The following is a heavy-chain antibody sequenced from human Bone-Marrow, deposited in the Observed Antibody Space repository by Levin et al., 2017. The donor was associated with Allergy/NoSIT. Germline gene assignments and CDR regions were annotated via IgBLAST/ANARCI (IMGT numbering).Heavy chain of an antibody. Sequence: RSQTLSLTCTVSGGSISSSSYYWGWIRQPPGKGLEWIGTIYYSGRTYYNPSLKSRVTISVDTSKNQFSLKLSSVTAADRAVYYCAREDATGSFSLDWGQGIPVTVSS. CDR1: GGSISSSSYY. CDR3: AREDATGSFSLD. CDR2: IYYSGRT. V-gene: IGHV4-39*07. D-gene: IGHD3-10*01. J-gene: IGHJ4*02.